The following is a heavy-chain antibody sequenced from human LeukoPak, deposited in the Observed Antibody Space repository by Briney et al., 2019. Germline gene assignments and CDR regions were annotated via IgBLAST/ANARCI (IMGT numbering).Heavy chain of an antibody. J-gene: IGHJ6*03. CDR1: GGSITSNSYY. V-gene: IGHV4-39*07. CDR2: ITYSGNT. D-gene: IGHD3-10*01. CDR3: AREGYGSGSYYHYYYYYMDV. Sequence: SETLSLTCTVSGGSITSNSYYWGWIRQPPGKGLEWIGRITYSGNTYYNPSLNRRVTISIDTSKNQFSLKLSSVTAADTAVYYCAREGYGSGSYYHYYYYYMDVWGKGTTVTVAS.